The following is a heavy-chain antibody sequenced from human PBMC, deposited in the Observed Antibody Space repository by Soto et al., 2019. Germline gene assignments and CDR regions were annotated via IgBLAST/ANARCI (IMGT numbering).Heavy chain of an antibody. J-gene: IGHJ5*02. CDR3: AKNGYEYSTSSPWFDP. CDR2: ISSSGDDT. CDR1: GFTFNNYA. Sequence: GGSLRLSCAASGFTFNNYAMNWVRQAPGKGLEWVSSISSSGDDTYYPDSVKGRFTISRDNSRNPLYLQMNSLRAEDTAIYYCAKNGYEYSTSSPWFDPWGQGTLVTVSS. V-gene: IGHV3-23*01. D-gene: IGHD6-6*01.